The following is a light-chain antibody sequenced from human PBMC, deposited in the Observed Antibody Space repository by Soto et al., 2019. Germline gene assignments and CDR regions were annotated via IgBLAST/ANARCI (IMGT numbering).Light chain of an antibody. J-gene: IGKJ1*01. Sequence: DIQMTQSPSTLSASVGDRVTITCRASQSISSWLAWYQQKPWKAPTLLIYDATSLESGVPSRFSGSGSGTEFTLTISGLQPDDFATYYCQQYNSYSPTFGQGTKVEIK. CDR3: QQYNSYSPT. V-gene: IGKV1-5*01. CDR2: DAT. CDR1: QSISSW.